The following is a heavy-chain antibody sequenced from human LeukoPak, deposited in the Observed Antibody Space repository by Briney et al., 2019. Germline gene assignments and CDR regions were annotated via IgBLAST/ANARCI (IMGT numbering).Heavy chain of an antibody. Sequence: GGSLRLSCTASGFTFSNYAMIWVRQAPGKGLEWVSTISGSDGSTYYADSVKGRFTISRDNAKNTLYLQMNSLRVEDTPIYYCAKGRGYCTGGSCYSDYWGQGTLVTVSS. CDR1: GFTFSNYA. D-gene: IGHD2-15*01. J-gene: IGHJ4*02. CDR3: AKGRGYCTGGSCYSDY. V-gene: IGHV3-23*01. CDR2: ISGSDGST.